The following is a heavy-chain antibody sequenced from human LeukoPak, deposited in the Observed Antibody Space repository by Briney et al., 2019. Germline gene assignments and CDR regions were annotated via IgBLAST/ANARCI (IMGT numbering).Heavy chain of an antibody. CDR2: ISHSGNT. D-gene: IGHD2-15*01. J-gene: IGHJ5*02. CDR3: ARGGTSIGARGILSWFDP. CDR1: GASIGSRGYY. Sequence: SETLSLTCTVSGASIGSRGYYWTWIRQHPGTGLEWIGYISHSGNTYYDPSLKNRVIISLDTSNNHFSLRLNSVTAADTAVYYCARGGTSIGARGILSWFDPWGQGTLVTVSS. V-gene: IGHV4-31*03.